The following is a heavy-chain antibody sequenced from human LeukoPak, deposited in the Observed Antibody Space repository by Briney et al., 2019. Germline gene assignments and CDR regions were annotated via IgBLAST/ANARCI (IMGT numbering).Heavy chain of an antibody. V-gene: IGHV4-38-2*02. J-gene: IGHJ6*03. D-gene: IGHD3-10*01. CDR1: GYSISSGYY. Sequence: SETLSLTCTVSGYSISSGYYWGWIRQPPGKGLEWIGSIYHSGNTYYNPSLKSRVTISLDTSKNQFSLKLSSVTAADTAVYYCASVRRGFGESSKYYAYYYMGVWGKGTTVTISS. CDR3: ASVRRGFGESSKYYAYYYMGV. CDR2: IYHSGNT.